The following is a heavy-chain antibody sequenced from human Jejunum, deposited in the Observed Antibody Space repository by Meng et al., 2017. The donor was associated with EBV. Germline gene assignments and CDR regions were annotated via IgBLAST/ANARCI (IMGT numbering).Heavy chain of an antibody. Sequence: VQLVESGGGLVKPWGSLRFSCTASGFTFSTSSMSWVRPAPGKGLEWVSSINSRSDFIFYADSLKGRFTISRDIAKNTLYLQLNSLRADXTAVYYCVRGPPPDTWGQGTLVTVSS. J-gene: IGHJ5*02. CDR3: VRGPPPDT. CDR1: GFTFSTSS. CDR2: INSRSDFI. V-gene: IGHV3-21*01.